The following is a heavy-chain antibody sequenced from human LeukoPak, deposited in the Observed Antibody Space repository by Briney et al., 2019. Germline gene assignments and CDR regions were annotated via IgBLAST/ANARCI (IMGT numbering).Heavy chain of an antibody. CDR3: ARSPWGGFWSGSYFDY. CDR2: IIPIFGTA. CDR1: GGTFSSYA. J-gene: IGHJ4*02. D-gene: IGHD3-3*01. Sequence: RASVKVSCKASGGTFSSYAISWVRQAPGQGLEWMGGIIPIFGTANYAQKFQGRVTITTDESTSTAYMELSSLRSEDTAVYYCARSPWGGFWSGSYFDYWGQGTLVTVSS. V-gene: IGHV1-69*05.